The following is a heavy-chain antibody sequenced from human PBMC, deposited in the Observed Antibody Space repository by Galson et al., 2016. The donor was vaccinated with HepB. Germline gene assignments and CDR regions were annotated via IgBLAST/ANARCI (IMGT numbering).Heavy chain of an antibody. J-gene: IGHJ6*04. CDR1: GDSVSRNGVT. D-gene: IGHD4-17*01. CDR2: TYYMSNWDY. V-gene: IGHV6-1*01. CDR3: ARATDYGDYANGMDV. Sequence: CAISGDSVSRNGVTWNWIRQSPSRGLEWLGRTYYMSNWDYDYAVSVNSRITIIPDTSRNRFSLYLRSVTPEDTAVYYCARATDYGDYANGMDVWYGGTMVTVTS.